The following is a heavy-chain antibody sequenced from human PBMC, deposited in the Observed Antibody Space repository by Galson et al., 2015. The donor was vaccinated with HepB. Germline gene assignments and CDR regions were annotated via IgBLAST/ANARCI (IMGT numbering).Heavy chain of an antibody. D-gene: IGHD1-7*01. J-gene: IGHJ4*02. CDR1: GGTFSSYA. CDR2: IIPILGIA. CDR3: ARAGSRAETGTTAFDY. V-gene: IGHV1-69*04. Sequence: SVKVSCKASGGTFSSYAISWVRQAPGQGLEWMGRIIPILGIANYAQKIQGRVTITADKSTSTAYMELSSLRSEDTAVYYCARAGSRAETGTTAFDYWGQGTLVTVSS.